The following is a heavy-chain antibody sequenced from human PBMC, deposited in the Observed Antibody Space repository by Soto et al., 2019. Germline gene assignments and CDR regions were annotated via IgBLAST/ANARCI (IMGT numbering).Heavy chain of an antibody. CDR1: GGSIISGGYS. D-gene: IGHD3-16*01. V-gene: IGHV4-30-2*01. J-gene: IGHJ4*02. Sequence: SETLSLTCAASGGSIISGGYSFIWMREPTWSGLELIGYIYHSGSTYYNPSLKSRVTISVDRSKNQFSLKLSSVTAADTAVYYCARGGSTWPLFDYWGQGTLVTVSS. CDR3: ARGGSTWPLFDY. CDR2: IYHSGST.